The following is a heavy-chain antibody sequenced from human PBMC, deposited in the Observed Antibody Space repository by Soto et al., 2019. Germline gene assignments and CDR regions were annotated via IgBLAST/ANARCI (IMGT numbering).Heavy chain of an antibody. CDR3: ASISSGYDY. Sequence: SETLSLTCAVSGGSISSGGYSWSWIRQPPGKGLEWIGYIYHSGSTYYNPSLKSRVTISVDRSKNQFSLKLSSVTAADTAVYYCASISSGYDYWGQGTLVTVSS. V-gene: IGHV4-30-2*01. J-gene: IGHJ4*02. D-gene: IGHD3-22*01. CDR2: IYHSGST. CDR1: GGSISSGGYS.